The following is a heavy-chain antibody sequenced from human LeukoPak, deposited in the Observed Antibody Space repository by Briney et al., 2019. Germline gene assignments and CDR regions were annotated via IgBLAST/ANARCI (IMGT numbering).Heavy chain of an antibody. J-gene: IGHJ4*02. Sequence: ASVKVSCKASGYTFTSYYMHWVRQAPGQGLEWMGIINPSGGSTSYAQKFQGRVTMTRDTSTSTVYMELSSRRSEDTAVYYCARDYRPGSPLWFGSPDYWGQGTLVTVSS. CDR1: GYTFTSYY. CDR2: INPSGGST. V-gene: IGHV1-46*01. D-gene: IGHD3-10*01. CDR3: ARDYRPGSPLWFGSPDY.